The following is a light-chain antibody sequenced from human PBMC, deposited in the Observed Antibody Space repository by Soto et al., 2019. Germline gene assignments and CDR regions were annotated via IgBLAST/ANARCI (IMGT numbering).Light chain of an antibody. CDR3: QKYDIAPRT. J-gene: IGKJ4*01. CDR1: QDINNY. CDR2: VAS. V-gene: IGKV1-27*01. Sequence: DTQMTQSPSSLSASLGDRVTITCRASQDINNYLAWYHQRPGKVPKLLIYVASTLQSGVPSRFSGSGSGTDFTLTISSLQPEDVATYYCQKYDIAPRTFGGGTRVEIK.